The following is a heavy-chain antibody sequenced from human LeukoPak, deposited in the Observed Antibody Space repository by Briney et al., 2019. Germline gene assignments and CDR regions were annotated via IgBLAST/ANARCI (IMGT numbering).Heavy chain of an antibody. CDR2: INEDGSGK. CDR1: GFTFSNYW. Sequence: GGSLRLSCVSSGFTFSNYWMKWVRQAPGKGLEWVASINEDGSGKFSVGSVKDRITISRDNTRNSLDLQTNSLTVEDTAIYYCARDDGDVRGTGTTVTVSS. J-gene: IGHJ6*04. V-gene: IGHV3-7*01. CDR3: ARDDGDV.